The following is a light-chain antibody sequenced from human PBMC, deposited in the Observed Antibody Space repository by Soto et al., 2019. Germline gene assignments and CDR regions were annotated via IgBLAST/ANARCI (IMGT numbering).Light chain of an antibody. CDR1: SSDVGGYNY. V-gene: IGLV2-8*01. J-gene: IGLJ1*01. CDR2: EVN. Sequence: QSVLTQPPSASGSPGQSVTISCTGTSSDVGGYNYVSWYQQHPGRAPRLMIYEVNKRPSGVPDRFSGSKSGDTASLTVSGLQAEYEADYYCYSYAGSHNVFGTGTKVTVL. CDR3: YSYAGSHNV.